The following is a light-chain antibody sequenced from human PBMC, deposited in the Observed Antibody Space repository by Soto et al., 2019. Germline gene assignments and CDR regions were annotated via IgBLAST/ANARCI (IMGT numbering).Light chain of an antibody. J-gene: IGKJ1*01. V-gene: IGKV3-20*01. CDR2: GPS. CDR3: QQYGSSMWT. Sequence: IVLTHSPGTQSLTPGEGATLSCRASQSVSSSYLAWYQQKPGQAPRLLIYGPSRRATGIPDRFSGSGSGTDFTLTISRPEPEDFAVYYCQQYGSSMWTFGQGTKVDIK. CDR1: QSVSSSY.